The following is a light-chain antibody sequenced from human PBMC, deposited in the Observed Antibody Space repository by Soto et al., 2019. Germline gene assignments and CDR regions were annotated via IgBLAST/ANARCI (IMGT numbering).Light chain of an antibody. CDR3: SSYTSSSTYWV. V-gene: IGLV2-14*01. CDR2: DVS. CDR1: SSDVGGYNY. J-gene: IGLJ3*02. Sequence: QSALTQPASVSGSPGQSITISCTGTSSDVGGYNYVSWYQQHPGKAPKLMILDVSSRPSGVSNRSSGSKSGNTASLTISGLQAEDEAHYFCSSYTSSSTYWVFGGGTKLTVL.